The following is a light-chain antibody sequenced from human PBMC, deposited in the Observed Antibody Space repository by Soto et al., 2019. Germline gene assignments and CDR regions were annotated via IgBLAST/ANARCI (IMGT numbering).Light chain of an antibody. J-gene: IGKJ4*01. Sequence: DIQMTQSPSTLSASVGDRVTITCRAMQNLNRWLAWYQQRPGKSPNLLIHKAFTLEVGVPSRFSGSASETEFTITISSLQPDDFAVYFCLQYNVYPLSLGGGTKVESK. CDR3: LQYNVYPLS. CDR2: KAF. CDR1: QNLNRW. V-gene: IGKV1-5*03.